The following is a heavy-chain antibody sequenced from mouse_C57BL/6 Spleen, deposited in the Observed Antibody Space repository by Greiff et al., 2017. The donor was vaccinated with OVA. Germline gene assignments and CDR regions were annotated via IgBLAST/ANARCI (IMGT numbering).Heavy chain of an antibody. CDR3: ARVGYYYGSSYDY. Sequence: EVQRVESGPGLVKPSQSLSLTCSVTGYSITSGYYWNWIRQFPGNKLEWMGYISYDGSNNYNPSLKNRISITRDTSKNQFFLKLNSVTTEDTATYYCARVGYYYGSSYDYWGQGTTLTVSS. V-gene: IGHV3-6*01. J-gene: IGHJ2*01. CDR1: GYSITSGYY. CDR2: ISYDGSN. D-gene: IGHD1-1*01.